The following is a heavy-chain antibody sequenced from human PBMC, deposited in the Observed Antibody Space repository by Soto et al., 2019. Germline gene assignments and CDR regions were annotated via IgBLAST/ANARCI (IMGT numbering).Heavy chain of an antibody. Sequence: QVQVVQSGDEVKETGASVRVSCKTSGYSFTAYGISWVRQAPGQGLEWMGWISCYNGKTKYAQKVQGRVTITTDTSTSTAYMEVMSLRSDDTAIYFCARDAPPPELGFLECHNYDYNGMDVWGQGTTVTVSS. J-gene: IGHJ6*02. V-gene: IGHV1-18*01. CDR3: ARDAPPPELGFLECHNYDYNGMDV. CDR2: ISCYNGKT. CDR1: GYSFTAYG. D-gene: IGHD3-3*02.